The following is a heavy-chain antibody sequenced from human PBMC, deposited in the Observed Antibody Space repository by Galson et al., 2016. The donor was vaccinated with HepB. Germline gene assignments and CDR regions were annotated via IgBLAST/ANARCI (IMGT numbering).Heavy chain of an antibody. CDR3: ATDLNDSSGYYPW. CDR1: GNTLSELS. J-gene: IGHJ4*02. Sequence: SVKVSCKVSGNTLSELSMHWVRQAPGKGLEWMGGFDPDDGKAIYAQKFQGRVTMTEDRSTDTAYMELSSLRSEDTAMYFCATDLNDSSGYYPWWGQGTLVTVSS. CDR2: FDPDDGKA. D-gene: IGHD3-22*01. V-gene: IGHV1-24*01.